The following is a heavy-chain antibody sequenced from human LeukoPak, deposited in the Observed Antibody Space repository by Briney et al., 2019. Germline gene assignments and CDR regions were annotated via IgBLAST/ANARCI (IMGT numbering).Heavy chain of an antibody. CDR3: ARARDDCIGSRWFDR. Sequence: ASVKVSCKASGYTFTNYHMHWVRQAPGQGLEWMGIIKPSGGSTTYAQKFQGRVTMTWDTSTSTVYMELSSLRSEDTAFYYCARARDDCIGSRWFDRWGQGTLVTVSS. D-gene: IGHD3-22*01. V-gene: IGHV1-46*01. J-gene: IGHJ5*02. CDR2: IKPSGGST. CDR1: GYTFTNYH.